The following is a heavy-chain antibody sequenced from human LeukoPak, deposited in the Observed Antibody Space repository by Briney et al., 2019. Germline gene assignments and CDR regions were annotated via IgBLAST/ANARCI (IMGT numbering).Heavy chain of an antibody. CDR1: GGSFSGYF. CDR2: IHPSGSP. J-gene: IGHJ4*02. CDR3: ARGEDYYKRGNY. D-gene: IGHD3-22*01. Sequence: PSETLSLTCGVYGGSFSGYFWTWIRQSPGKGLEWIGEIHPSGSPSYNPSLKSRVTISADTSKNQFSPKMTSVTAADTAVYYCARGEDYYKRGNYWGQGTLVTVSS. V-gene: IGHV4-34*01.